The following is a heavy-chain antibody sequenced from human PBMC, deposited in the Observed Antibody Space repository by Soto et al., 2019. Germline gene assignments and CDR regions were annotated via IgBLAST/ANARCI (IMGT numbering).Heavy chain of an antibody. CDR3: GREVKTTFGPETSSGHFDS. CDR1: GFAFSKYD. V-gene: IGHV3-30*03. D-gene: IGHD3-3*01. CDR2: ISYDGTKQ. Sequence: QVKLVESGGRVVQPGGSLRLSCAASGFAFSKYDMHWVRQAPGKGLEWVAGISYDGTKQNHGDFPKGRFTISRDNFKNTLVLEANSLTREDTAVYYCGREVKTTFGPETSSGHFDSWGQGTLLTVSS. J-gene: IGHJ4*02.